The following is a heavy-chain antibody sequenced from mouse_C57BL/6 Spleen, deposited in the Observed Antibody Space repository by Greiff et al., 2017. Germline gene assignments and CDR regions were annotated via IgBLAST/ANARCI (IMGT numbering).Heavy chain of an antibody. CDR2: ILPGSGST. D-gene: IGHD4-1*01. V-gene: IGHV1-9*01. Sequence: VQLQQSGAELMKPGASVKLSCKATGYTFTGYWIEWVKQRPGHGLEWIGEILPGSGSTNHNEKFKGKATFTADTSSNTAYMQLSSLTTEDSSIFYGALTGSGYFDYWGQGTTLTVSS. CDR1: GYTFTGYW. CDR3: ALTGSGYFDY. J-gene: IGHJ2*01.